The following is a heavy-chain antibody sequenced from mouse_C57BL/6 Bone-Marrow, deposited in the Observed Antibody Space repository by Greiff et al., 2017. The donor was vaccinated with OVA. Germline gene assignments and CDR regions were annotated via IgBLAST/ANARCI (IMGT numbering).Heavy chain of an antibody. Sequence: DVMLVESGEGLVKPGGSLKLSCAASGFTFSSYAMSWVRQTPEKRLEWVAYISSGGDYIYYADTVKGRFTISRDNARNTLYLQMSSLKSEDTAMYYCTRCYYGSYYAMDYWGQGTSVTVSS. J-gene: IGHJ4*01. CDR1: GFTFSSYA. D-gene: IGHD1-1*01. CDR3: TRCYYGSYYAMDY. V-gene: IGHV5-9-1*02. CDR2: ISSGGDYI.